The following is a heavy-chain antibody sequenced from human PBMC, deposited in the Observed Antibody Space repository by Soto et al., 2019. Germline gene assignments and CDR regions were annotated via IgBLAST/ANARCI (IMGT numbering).Heavy chain of an antibody. V-gene: IGHV3-48*01. Sequence: EVQLVESGGGLVQPGGSLRLSCAASGFTFSSYSMNWVRQAPGKGLEWVSYISSSSSTIYYADSVKGRFTISRDNAKNSLYLQRNSRRAEDTAVYYCARNGGQGGRPGCGGFDYWGQGTLVTVSS. CDR3: ARNGGQGGRPGCGGFDY. D-gene: IGHD3-16*01. CDR1: GFTFSSYS. J-gene: IGHJ4*02. CDR2: ISSSSSTI.